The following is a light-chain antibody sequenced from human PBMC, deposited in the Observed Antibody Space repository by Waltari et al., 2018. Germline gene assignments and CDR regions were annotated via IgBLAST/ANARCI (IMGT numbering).Light chain of an antibody. CDR2: DVS. CDR1: SRDVGGYNY. V-gene: IGLV2-14*03. CDR3: SSYTSSSTVA. Sequence: QSALTQPASVSGSPGQSITISCTGTSRDVGGYNYVSWYQQHPGKAPQLMIYDVSNRPSGVSNRFSGSKSGNTASLTISGLQTEDEADYYCSSYTSSSTVAFGGGTKLSVL. J-gene: IGLJ3*02.